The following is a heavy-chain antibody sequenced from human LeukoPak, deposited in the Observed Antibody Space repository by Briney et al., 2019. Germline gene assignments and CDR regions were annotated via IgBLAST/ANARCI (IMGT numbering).Heavy chain of an antibody. D-gene: IGHD1-26*01. Sequence: SETLSLTSTVSGGSISSYYWSWIRQPPGKGLEWIGYIYYSGSTNYNPSLKSRVTISVDTSKNQFSLKLSSVTAADTAVYYCARSVVGADRGYYFDYWGQGTLVTVSS. J-gene: IGHJ4*02. CDR3: ARSVVGADRGYYFDY. V-gene: IGHV4-59*01. CDR2: IYYSGST. CDR1: GGSISSYY.